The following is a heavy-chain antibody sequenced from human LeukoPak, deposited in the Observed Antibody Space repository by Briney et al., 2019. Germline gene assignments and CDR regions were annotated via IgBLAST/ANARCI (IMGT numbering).Heavy chain of an antibody. V-gene: IGHV1-8*01. CDR1: GYTFTSYD. J-gene: IGHJ3*02. CDR2: MNPNSGNT. CDR3: ARVGYSYGYEADAFDI. D-gene: IGHD5-18*01. Sequence: ASVKVSCKASGYTFTSYDINWVRQATGQGLEWMGWMNPNSGNTGYAQKFQGRVTMTRNTSISTAYMELSSLRSEDTAVYYCARVGYSYGYEADAFDIWGQGTMVTVSS.